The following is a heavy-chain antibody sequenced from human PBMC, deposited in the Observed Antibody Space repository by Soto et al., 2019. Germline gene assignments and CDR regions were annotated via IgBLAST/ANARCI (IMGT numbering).Heavy chain of an antibody. V-gene: IGHV3-33*01. CDR3: ARDHGVDTAMVPID. J-gene: IGHJ4*02. CDR2: IWYDGRNK. D-gene: IGHD5-18*01. CDR1: GFTFSSYG. Sequence: QVQLVESGGGVVQPGRSLRLSCAASGFTFSSYGMHWVRQAPGKGLGWVAVIWYDGRNKYYADSVKGRFTISRDNSKNTLYLQMNSLRAEDTAVYYCARDHGVDTAMVPIDWGQGTLVTVSS.